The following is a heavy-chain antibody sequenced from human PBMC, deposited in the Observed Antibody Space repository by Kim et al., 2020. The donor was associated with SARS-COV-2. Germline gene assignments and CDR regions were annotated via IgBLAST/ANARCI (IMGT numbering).Heavy chain of an antibody. D-gene: IGHD3-22*01. V-gene: IGHV3-30*04. CDR3: ARDGLSDYDGSGCLVGDC. Sequence: GGSLRLSCAASGFTFSNYAMHWVRQAPGKGLEWVAVISWGGSNKNYADSVKGRFTISRDNSKNTLHLQMNSLRAEDTAVYYCARDGLSDYDGSGCLVGDCWGHGDLVTVSS. CDR1: GFTFSNYA. CDR2: ISWGGSNK. J-gene: IGHJ5*01.